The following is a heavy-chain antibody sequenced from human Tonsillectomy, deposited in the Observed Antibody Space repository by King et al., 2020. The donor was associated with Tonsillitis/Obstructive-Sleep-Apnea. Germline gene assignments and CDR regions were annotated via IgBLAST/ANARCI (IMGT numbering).Heavy chain of an antibody. V-gene: IGHV3-20*04. CDR2: INWNGGST. Sequence: EVQLVESGGGVVRPGGSLRLSCAASGFTFDDYGMSWVRQAPGKGLEWVSGINWNGGSTGYGDSVKGRFTISRDNAKNSLYLQMNSLRAEDTTLYYCARDHYGDYFNWFDPWGQGTLVTVSS. J-gene: IGHJ5*02. D-gene: IGHD4-17*01. CDR1: GFTFDDYG. CDR3: ARDHYGDYFNWFDP.